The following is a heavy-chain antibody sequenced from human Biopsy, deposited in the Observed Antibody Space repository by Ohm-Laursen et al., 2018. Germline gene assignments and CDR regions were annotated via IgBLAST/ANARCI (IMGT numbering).Heavy chain of an antibody. CDR2: ISWDSGRI. Sequence: SLRLSCSASGFTVNDHAMHWVRQPPGKGLEWVSGISWDSGRIGYADSVKGRFTVPRDNAKKSLYLEMNSLRPEDAAFYYCTKDLIPAGTDVWGQGTTVTVSS. J-gene: IGHJ6*02. CDR3: TKDLIPAGTDV. CDR1: GFTVNDHA. V-gene: IGHV3-9*01. D-gene: IGHD2-21*01.